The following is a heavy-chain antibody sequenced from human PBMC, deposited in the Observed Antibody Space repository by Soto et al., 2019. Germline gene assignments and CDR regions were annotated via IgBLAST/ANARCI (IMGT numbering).Heavy chain of an antibody. CDR1: VYRFTGYD. D-gene: IGHD2-2*02. J-gene: IGHJ6*03. Sequence: ASLNVYCKTAVYRFTGYDINWLRLENGQGLEWMGWMNPNSGNTGYAQKFQGRVTMTRNTSISTAYMELSSLRSEDTAVYYFARGFLPSYPPRDSYMDVCAKGPTITVSS. CDR2: MNPNSGNT. CDR3: ARGFLPSYPPRDSYMDV. V-gene: IGHV1-8*01.